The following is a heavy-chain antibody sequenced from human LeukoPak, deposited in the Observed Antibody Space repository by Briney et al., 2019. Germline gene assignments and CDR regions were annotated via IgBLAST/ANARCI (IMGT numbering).Heavy chain of an antibody. V-gene: IGHV1-69*13. CDR2: IIPIFGTA. J-gene: IGHJ4*02. CDR3: ASGGWTGTLGC. Sequence: VASVKVSCKASGGTFSSYAISWVRQAPGQGLEWMGGIIPIFGTANYAQKFQGRVTITADESTSTAYMELSSLRSEDTAVYYCASGGWTGTLGCWGQGTLVTVSS. D-gene: IGHD6-19*01. CDR1: GGTFSSYA.